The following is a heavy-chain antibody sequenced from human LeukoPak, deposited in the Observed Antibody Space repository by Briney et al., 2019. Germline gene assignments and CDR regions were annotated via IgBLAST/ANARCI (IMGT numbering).Heavy chain of an antibody. D-gene: IGHD6-6*01. J-gene: IGHJ4*02. Sequence: PGGSRRLSCAASGFTFSGYAMSWVRQAPGKGLEWVSAISGSGGSTHYADSVKGRFTISRDNSKNTLYLQMNSLRAEDTAVYYCAKARQPYSSSSGFDYWGQGTLVTVSS. CDR2: ISGSGGST. CDR3: AKARQPYSSSSGFDY. V-gene: IGHV3-23*01. CDR1: GFTFSGYA.